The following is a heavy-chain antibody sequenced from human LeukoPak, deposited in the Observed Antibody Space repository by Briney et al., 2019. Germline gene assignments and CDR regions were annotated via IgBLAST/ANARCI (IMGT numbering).Heavy chain of an antibody. CDR1: GGSISSYY. J-gene: IGHJ5*02. CDR3: ARVGGSGSYLHWFDP. Sequence: SETLSLTCTVSGGSISSYYWSWIRQPPGKGLEWIGYIYYSGSTNYNPSLKSRVTISVDTSENQFSLKLSSVTAADTAVYYCARVGGSGSYLHWFDPWGQGTLVTVSS. D-gene: IGHD3-10*01. V-gene: IGHV4-59*01. CDR2: IYYSGST.